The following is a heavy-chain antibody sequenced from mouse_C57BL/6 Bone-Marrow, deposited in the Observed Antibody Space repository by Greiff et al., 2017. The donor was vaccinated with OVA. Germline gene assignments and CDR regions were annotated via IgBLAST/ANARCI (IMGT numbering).Heavy chain of an antibody. CDR1: GYTFTSYG. D-gene: IGHD4-1*01. V-gene: IGHV1-81*01. Sequence: VQLQQSGAELARPGASVKLSCKASGYTFTSYGISWVKQRTGQGLEWIGEIYPRSGNTYYNEKFKGKATLTADKSSSTAYMELRRLTLEDSAVYFCARSRTGAHFDYWGQGTTLTVSS. J-gene: IGHJ2*01. CDR3: ARSRTGAHFDY. CDR2: IYPRSGNT.